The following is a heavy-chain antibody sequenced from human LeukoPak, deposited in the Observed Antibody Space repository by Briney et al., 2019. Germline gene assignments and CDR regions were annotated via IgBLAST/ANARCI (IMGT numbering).Heavy chain of an antibody. J-gene: IGHJ4*02. Sequence: SETLSLTCAVYGGSFSGYYWSWIRQPPGKGLEWIGEINHSGSTNYNPSLKSRVTISVDTSKNQFSLKLSSVTAADTAVYYCARYTIAARNIDYWGQGTLVTVSS. CDR3: ARYTIAARNIDY. CDR1: GGSFSGYY. V-gene: IGHV4-34*01. D-gene: IGHD6-6*01. CDR2: INHSGST.